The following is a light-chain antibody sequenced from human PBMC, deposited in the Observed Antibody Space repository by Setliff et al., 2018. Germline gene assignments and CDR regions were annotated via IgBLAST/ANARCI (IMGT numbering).Light chain of an antibody. V-gene: IGLV2-8*01. CDR1: NSDVGGYSY. CDR2: EVS. J-gene: IGLJ1*01. CDR3: CSYAGSYTYV. Sequence: QSALTQPPSASGSPGQSVTISCTGTNSDVGGYSYVSWYQQRPGKAPKLLIYEVSKRPSGVPDRFSGSKSGNTASLTVSGLQAEDEAEYYCCSYAGSYTYVFGTGTKVTVL.